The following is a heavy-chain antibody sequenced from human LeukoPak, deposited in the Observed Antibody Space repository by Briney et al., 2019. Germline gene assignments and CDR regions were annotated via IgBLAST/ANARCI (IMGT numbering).Heavy chain of an antibody. CDR1: GFTFDDYA. D-gene: IGHD1-26*01. Sequence: GGSLRLSCAASGFTFDDYAMHWVRQAPGKGLEWVSGISWNSGSIGYADSVKGRFTISRDNAKNSLYLQMNSLRAEDTAVYYCARGYELLGYWGQGTLVTVSS. CDR3: ARGYELLGY. J-gene: IGHJ4*02. V-gene: IGHV3-9*01. CDR2: ISWNSGSI.